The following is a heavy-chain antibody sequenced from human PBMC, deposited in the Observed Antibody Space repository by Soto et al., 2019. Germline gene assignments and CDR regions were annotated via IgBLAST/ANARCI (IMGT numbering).Heavy chain of an antibody. CDR1: GFTLSSYA. CDR3: VKPIAAAGLFDY. CDR2: ISSNGGST. Sequence: PGGSLRLPCSAAGFTLSSYAMHWVHQAPGKGLEYVSAISSNGGSTYYADSVKGRFTISRDNSKNKLYLQMSSLRAEDTAVYYCVKPIAAAGLFDYWGQGTLVTVSS. V-gene: IGHV3-64D*06. J-gene: IGHJ4*02. D-gene: IGHD6-13*01.